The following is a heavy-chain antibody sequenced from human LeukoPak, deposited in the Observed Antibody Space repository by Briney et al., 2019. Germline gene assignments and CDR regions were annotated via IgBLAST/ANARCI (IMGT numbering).Heavy chain of an antibody. CDR2: INVNGGRT. CDR3: ARATSMIVVAPDY. D-gene: IGHD3-22*01. J-gene: IGHJ4*02. CDR1: GFTFNTYV. V-gene: IGHV3-64*02. Sequence: GGSLRLSCEASGFTFNTYVMHWVRQAPGKGLEYVSGINVNGGRTYYADSVKGRFTVSRDDSKNTLYLQMGNLRVDDMAVYFCARATSMIVVAPDYWGQGAPVTISS.